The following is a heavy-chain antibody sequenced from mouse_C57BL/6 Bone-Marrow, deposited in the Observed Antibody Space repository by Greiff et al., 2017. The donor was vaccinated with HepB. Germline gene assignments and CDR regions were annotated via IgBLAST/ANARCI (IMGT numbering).Heavy chain of an antibody. V-gene: IGHV14-4*01. Sequence: EVQVVESGAELVRPGASVKLSCTASGFNIKDDYMHWVKQRPEQGLEWIGWIDPENGDTEYASKFQGKATITADTSSNTAYLQLSSLTSEDTAVYYCTPHYYGSSYEAMDYWGQGTSVTVSS. J-gene: IGHJ4*01. CDR2: IDPENGDT. CDR3: TPHYYGSSYEAMDY. D-gene: IGHD1-1*01. CDR1: GFNIKDDY.